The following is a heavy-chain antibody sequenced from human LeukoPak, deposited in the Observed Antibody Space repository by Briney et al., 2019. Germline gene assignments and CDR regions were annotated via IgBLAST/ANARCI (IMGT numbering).Heavy chain of an antibody. J-gene: IGHJ4*02. CDR2: IRGSGGST. Sequence: PGGSLRLSCAASGFTFSSYAMSWVRQALGKGLEWVSAIRGSGGSTYYADSVKGRFTISRDNSKNTLYLQMNSLRAEDTAVYYCAKAHRRWELLELDYWGQGTLVTVSS. V-gene: IGHV3-23*01. CDR3: AKAHRRWELLELDY. D-gene: IGHD1-26*01. CDR1: GFTFSSYA.